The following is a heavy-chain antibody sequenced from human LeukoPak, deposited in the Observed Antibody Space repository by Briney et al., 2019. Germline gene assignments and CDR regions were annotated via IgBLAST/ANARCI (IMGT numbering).Heavy chain of an antibody. D-gene: IGHD6-13*01. CDR3: ARNVAAGSPNRFFNWFDP. CDR1: GYSFGTYW. V-gene: IGHV5-51*01. Sequence: GESLKISCKGSGYSFGTYWIGWVRQMPGKGLEWIGLIYPGDSGTRYSPSFQGQVTFSVDKSISTAYLQWSSLKASDTAMYYCARNVAAGSPNRFFNWFDPWGRGTLVTVSS. J-gene: IGHJ5*02. CDR2: IYPGDSGT.